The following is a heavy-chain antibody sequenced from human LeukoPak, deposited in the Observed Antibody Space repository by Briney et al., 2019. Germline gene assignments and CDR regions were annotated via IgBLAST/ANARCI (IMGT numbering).Heavy chain of an antibody. CDR3: ARPISGSNGISNY. CDR1: GFTFGYYP. CDR2: IVHSGGAT. Sequence: GGSLRLSCVASGFTFGYYPMTWVRQAPGKGLEWVSPIVHSGGATYYADSVKGRFSISRDNSRNTLYLQMNSLRSDDTAIYYCARPISGSNGISNYWGHGTLVTVSS. J-gene: IGHJ4*01. D-gene: IGHD3-10*01. V-gene: IGHV3-23*01.